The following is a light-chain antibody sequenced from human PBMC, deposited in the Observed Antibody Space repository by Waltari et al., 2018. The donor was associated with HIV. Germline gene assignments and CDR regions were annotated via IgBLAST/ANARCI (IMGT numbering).Light chain of an antibody. V-gene: IGLV1-40*01. CDR1: SANIGAGYA. CDR2: GNS. Sequence: QYVLTQPPSVSGAPGQRVTISCTGSSANIGAGYAVHWYQQLPGTAPKLLIYGNSNRPSGVPDRFSGSKSGTSASLAITGLQAEDEADYYCQSYDSSLSGSVFGGGTKLTVL. J-gene: IGLJ2*01. CDR3: QSYDSSLSGSV.